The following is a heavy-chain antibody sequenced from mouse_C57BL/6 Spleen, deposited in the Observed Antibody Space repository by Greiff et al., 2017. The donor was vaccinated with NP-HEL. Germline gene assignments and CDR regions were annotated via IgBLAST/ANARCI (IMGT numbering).Heavy chain of an antibody. CDR3: ARSPYDYGDFDY. CDR1: GYTFTSYW. Sequence: QVQLKQPGAELVMPGASVKLSCKASGYTFTSYWMHWVKQRPGQGLEWIGEIDPSDSYTNYNQKFKGKSTLTVDKSSSTAYMQLSSLTSEDSAVYYCARSPYDYGDFDYWGQGTTLTVSS. J-gene: IGHJ2*01. V-gene: IGHV1-69*01. D-gene: IGHD2-4*01. CDR2: IDPSDSYT.